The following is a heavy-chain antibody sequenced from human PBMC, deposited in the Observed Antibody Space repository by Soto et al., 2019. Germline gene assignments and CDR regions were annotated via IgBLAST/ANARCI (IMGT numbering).Heavy chain of an antibody. D-gene: IGHD3-22*01. J-gene: IGHJ4*02. V-gene: IGHV4-30-2*01. CDR1: GGSISSGGYS. CDR2: IYHTGST. CDR3: ARLGGYYQALDS. Sequence: SETLSLTCAVSGGSISSGGYSWSWIRQPPGKGLEWIGYIYHTGSTSYNPSLKSRVFISVDTSKNEVSLKLTSVTAADTAVYYCARLGGYYQALDSWGQGTVVTVSS.